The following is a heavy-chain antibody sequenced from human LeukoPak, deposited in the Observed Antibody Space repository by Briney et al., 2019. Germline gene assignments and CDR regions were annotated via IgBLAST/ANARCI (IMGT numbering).Heavy chain of an antibody. D-gene: IGHD3-3*01. J-gene: IGHJ3*02. Sequence: ASVKVSCKVSGYTLTELSMHWVRQAPGKGREGRGGFDPEDGETIYAQKLQGRVTMTTDTSTSTAYMDLRSLRSDDTAVYCCARDLGRFLEWFDAFDIWGQGTTVTVSS. CDR2: FDPEDGET. CDR1: GYTLTELS. V-gene: IGHV1-24*01. CDR3: ARDLGRFLEWFDAFDI.